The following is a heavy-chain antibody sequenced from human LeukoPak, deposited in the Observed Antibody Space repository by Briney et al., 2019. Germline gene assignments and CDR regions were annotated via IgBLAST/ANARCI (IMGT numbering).Heavy chain of an antibody. CDR1: GFTFSSYS. D-gene: IGHD4-17*01. Sequence: PGGSLRLSCAASGFTFSSYSMNWVRQAPGKGLEWVSSISSSSYIYYADSVKGRFTISRDNAKNSLYLQMNSLRAEDTAVYYCARDRGDSGYYYYYMDVWGKGTTVTVSS. J-gene: IGHJ6*03. CDR3: ARDRGDSGYYYYYMDV. V-gene: IGHV3-21*01. CDR2: ISSSSYI.